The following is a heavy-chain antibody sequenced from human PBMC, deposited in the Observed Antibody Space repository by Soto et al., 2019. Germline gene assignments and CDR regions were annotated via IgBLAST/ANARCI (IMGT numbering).Heavy chain of an antibody. CDR1: GYTFSNYY. J-gene: IGHJ4*02. CDR3: ARSYSSGWEFDY. CDR2: ISSTGRTI. D-gene: IGHD6-19*01. V-gene: IGHV3-11*01. Sequence: GGSLRLSCGASGYTFSNYYMSWIRQAPGKGLEWVSYISSTGRTIYYADSVKGRFTVSRDNAQNSLSLKLNSLRVEDTAVYYCARSYSSGWEFDYWGQGTQVTVSS.